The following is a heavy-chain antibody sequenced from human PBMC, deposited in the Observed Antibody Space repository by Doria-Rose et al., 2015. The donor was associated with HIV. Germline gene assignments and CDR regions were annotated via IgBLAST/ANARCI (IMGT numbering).Heavy chain of an antibody. Sequence: SGPVLVKPTETLTLTCTVSGVSLSSPGMGVSWIRQPPGKALEWLANIFSDDERSYKTSLESRLTISRGTSKSRVVLTMTDMDPVDTATYYCARIKSSRWYHKYYFDFWGQGTLVIVSA. CDR1: GVSLSSPGMG. CDR2: IFSDDER. V-gene: IGHV2-26*01. CDR3: ARIKSSRWYHKYYFDF. J-gene: IGHJ4*02. D-gene: IGHD6-13*01.